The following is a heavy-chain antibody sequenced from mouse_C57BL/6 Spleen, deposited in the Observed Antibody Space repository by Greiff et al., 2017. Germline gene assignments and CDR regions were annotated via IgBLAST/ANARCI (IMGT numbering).Heavy chain of an antibody. J-gene: IGHJ1*03. D-gene: IGHD2-5*01. CDR3: ARWSNYWYVDV. Sequence: QVQLQQSGPELVKPGASVKISCKASGYAFSSSWMNWVKQRPGKGLEWIGRIYPGDGDTNYNGKFKGKATLTADKSSSTAYMQLSSLTSEDSAVYFCARWSNYWYVDVWGTGTTVTVSS. V-gene: IGHV1-82*01. CDR2: IYPGDGDT. CDR1: GYAFSSSW.